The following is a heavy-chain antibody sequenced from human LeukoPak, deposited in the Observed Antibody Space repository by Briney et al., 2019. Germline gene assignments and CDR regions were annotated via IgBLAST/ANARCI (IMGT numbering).Heavy chain of an antibody. J-gene: IGHJ6*03. D-gene: IGHD6-13*01. V-gene: IGHV1-8*02. CDR1: GGTFSSYA. CDR3: ARGISGYSSSWYRPILNYYYYYMYV. CDR2: MNPNSGNT. Sequence: ASVKVSCKASGGTFSSYAINWVRQATGQGLEWMGWMNPNSGNTGYAQKFQGRVTMTRNTSISTAYMELSSLRSEDTAVYYCARGISGYSSSWYRPILNYYYYYMYVWGKGTTVTVSS.